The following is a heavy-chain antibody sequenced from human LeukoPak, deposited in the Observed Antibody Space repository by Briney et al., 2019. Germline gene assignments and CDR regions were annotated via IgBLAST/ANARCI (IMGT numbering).Heavy chain of an antibody. Sequence: TETLSLTCAVYGGSFSGYYWSWIRQPPGKGLEWIGEINHSGSTNYNPSLKSRVTISVDTSKNQFSLKLSSVTAADTAVYYCARERYCSSTSCRNWFDPWGQGTLVTVSS. CDR2: INHSGST. CDR1: GGSFSGYY. J-gene: IGHJ5*02. CDR3: ARERYCSSTSCRNWFDP. D-gene: IGHD2-2*01. V-gene: IGHV4-34*01.